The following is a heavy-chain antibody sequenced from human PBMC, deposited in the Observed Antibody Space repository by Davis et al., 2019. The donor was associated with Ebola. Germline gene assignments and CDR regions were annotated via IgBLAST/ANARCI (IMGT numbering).Heavy chain of an antibody. V-gene: IGHV3-21*01. D-gene: IGHD1-26*01. CDR2: ISSSSSYI. CDR1: GFTFSSYS. Sequence: GESLKISCAASGFTFSSYSMNWVRQAPGKGLEWVSSISSSSSYIYYADSVKGRFTISRDNAKNSLYLQMNSLRAEDTAVYYCARVGASTDDAFDIWGQGTMVTVSS. CDR3: ARVGASTDDAFDI. J-gene: IGHJ3*02.